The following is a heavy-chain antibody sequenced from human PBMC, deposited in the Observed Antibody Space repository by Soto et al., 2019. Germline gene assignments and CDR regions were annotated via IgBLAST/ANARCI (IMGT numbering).Heavy chain of an antibody. J-gene: IGHJ4*02. CDR1: GGSISSGGYY. D-gene: IGHD2-21*01. V-gene: IGHV4-31*03. CDR2: IYYSGST. CDR3: ARELRRVNFDY. Sequence: SETLSLTCTVSGGSISSGGYYWSWIRQPPGKGLEWIGYIYYSGSTYYNPSLKSRVTISVDTSKNQFSLKLSSVTAADTAVYYCARELRRVNFDYWGQGTLVTVSS.